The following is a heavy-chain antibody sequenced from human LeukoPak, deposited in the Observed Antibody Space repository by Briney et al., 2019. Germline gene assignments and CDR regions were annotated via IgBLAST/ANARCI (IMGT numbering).Heavy chain of an antibody. J-gene: IGHJ5*02. V-gene: IGHV1-69*04. CDR1: GGTFSSYA. CDR2: IIPILGIA. Sequence: GASVKVSCKASGGTFSSYAISWVRQAPGQGLEWMGRIIPILGIANYAQKFQGRVTITADKSTSTAYMELSSLRSEDTAVYYCASSGPPPQHPGSGENWFDPWGQGTLVTVSS. CDR3: ASSGPPPQHPGSGENWFDP. D-gene: IGHD2-15*01.